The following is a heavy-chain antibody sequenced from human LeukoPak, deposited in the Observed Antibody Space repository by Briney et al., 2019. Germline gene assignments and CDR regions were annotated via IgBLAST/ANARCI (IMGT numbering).Heavy chain of an antibody. V-gene: IGHV4-59*01. CDR3: ARDRNTAMDY. J-gene: IGHJ4*02. CDR1: GGSISGYY. CDR2: IHYSGST. Sequence: PSETLSLTCSVSGGSISGYYWSWIRQPPGKGLEWIGYIHYSGSTSYDPSLKSRVTISVDTSKNQFSLRLSSVTAADTAVYYCARDRNTAMDYWGQGTLVTVSS. D-gene: IGHD5-18*01.